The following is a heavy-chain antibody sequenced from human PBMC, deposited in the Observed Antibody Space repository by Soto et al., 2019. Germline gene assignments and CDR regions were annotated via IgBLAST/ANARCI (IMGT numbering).Heavy chain of an antibody. V-gene: IGHV4-4*02. CDR2: IYHSGST. CDR3: AGASTWHPGAFDI. J-gene: IGHJ3*02. Sequence: SETLSLTCAVSGGSISSSNWWSWVRQPPGKGLEWIGEIYHSGSTNYNPSLKSRVTISVDKSKNQLSLKLSSVTAADTAVYYCAGASTWHPGAFDIWGQGTTVTVSS. CDR1: GGSISSSNW. D-gene: IGHD5-12*01.